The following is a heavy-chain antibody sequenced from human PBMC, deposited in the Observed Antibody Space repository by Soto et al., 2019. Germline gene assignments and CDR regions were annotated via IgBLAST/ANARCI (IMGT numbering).Heavy chain of an antibody. D-gene: IGHD3-3*01. CDR2: IYYSGST. CDR1: GGSISSGGYY. CDR3: ARVGTIFARWFDP. Sequence: SETLSLTCTVSGGSISSGGYYWSWIRQHPGKGLKWIGYIYYSGSTNYNPSLKSRVTISVDTSKNQFSLKLSSVTAADTAVYYCARVGTIFARWFDPWGQGTLVTVSS. J-gene: IGHJ5*02. V-gene: IGHV4-61*08.